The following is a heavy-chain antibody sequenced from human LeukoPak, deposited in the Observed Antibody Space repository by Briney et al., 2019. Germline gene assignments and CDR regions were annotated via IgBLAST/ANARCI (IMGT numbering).Heavy chain of an antibody. J-gene: IGHJ3*02. CDR3: ARYFSSGYHDAFDI. Sequence: GASVKVSCKASGYTFTGYYMHWVRQAPGQGLEWMGVINPSGGSTGYAQKFQGRVTMTSDMSTSTGYMVLSSLRSEDTAVYYCARYFSSGYHDAFDIWGQGTMVTVSS. D-gene: IGHD3-22*01. CDR2: INPSGGST. V-gene: IGHV1-46*01. CDR1: GYTFTGYY.